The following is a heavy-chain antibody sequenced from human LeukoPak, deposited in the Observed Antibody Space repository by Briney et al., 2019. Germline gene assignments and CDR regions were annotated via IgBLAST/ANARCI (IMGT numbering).Heavy chain of an antibody. D-gene: IGHD2-2*01. J-gene: IGHJ4*02. Sequence: PGGSLRLSCAASGFTFSSYGMHWVRQAPGKGLDWVAFIRYDGSNKYYADSVKGRFTISRDNSKNTLYLQMNSLRAEDTAVYYCAKDHHIVVVPAANQYYFDYWGQGTLVTVSS. CDR2: IRYDGSNK. V-gene: IGHV3-30*02. CDR3: AKDHHIVVVPAANQYYFDY. CDR1: GFTFSSYG.